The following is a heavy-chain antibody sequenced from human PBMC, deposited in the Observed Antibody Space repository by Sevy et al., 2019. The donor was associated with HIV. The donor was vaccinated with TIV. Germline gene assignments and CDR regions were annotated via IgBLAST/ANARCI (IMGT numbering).Heavy chain of an antibody. CDR1: GFTFSSYA. CDR2: TSYDGSNK. D-gene: IGHD2-15*01. CDR3: ARGGPSVAVIDYYYYMDV. J-gene: IGHJ6*03. V-gene: IGHV3-30-3*01. Sequence: GGSLRLSCAASGFTFSSYAMHWVRQAPGKGLEWVAVTSYDGSNKYYADSVKGRFTISRDNSKNTLYLQMNSLRAEDTAVYYCARGGPSVAVIDYYYYMDVWGKGTTVTVSS.